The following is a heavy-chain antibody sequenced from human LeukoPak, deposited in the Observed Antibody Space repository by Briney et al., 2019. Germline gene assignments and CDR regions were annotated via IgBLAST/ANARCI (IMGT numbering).Heavy chain of an antibody. CDR3: ARDRRFTIFGVVIMSVEPFDY. CDR1: GYTFTSYD. D-gene: IGHD3-3*01. CDR2: MNPNSGNT. J-gene: IGHJ4*02. Sequence: ASVKVSCKASGYTFTSYDINWVRQATGQGLEWMGWMNPNSGNTGYAQKFQGRVTITRNTSISTAYMELSSLRSEDMAVYYRARDRRFTIFGVVIMSVEPFDYWGQGTLVTVSS. V-gene: IGHV1-8*03.